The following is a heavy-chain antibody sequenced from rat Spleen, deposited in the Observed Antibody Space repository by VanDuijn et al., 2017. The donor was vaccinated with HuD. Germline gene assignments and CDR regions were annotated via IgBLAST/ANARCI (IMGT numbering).Heavy chain of an antibody. CDR2: IIYDGSST. V-gene: IGHV5S10*01. Sequence: EVQLVESDGGLVQPGRSLKLSCAASGFTFSDYYMAWVRQAPTKGLEWVATIIYDGSSTDYRDSVKGRFTISRDNAKSTLYLQMDSLRSEDTATYYCATHQGMVVITPFDYWGQGVMVTVSS. CDR1: GFTFSDYY. CDR3: ATHQGMVVITPFDY. D-gene: IGHD1-12*02. J-gene: IGHJ2*01.